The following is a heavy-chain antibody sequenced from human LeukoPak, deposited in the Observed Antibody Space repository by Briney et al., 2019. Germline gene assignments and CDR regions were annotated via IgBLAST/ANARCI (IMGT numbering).Heavy chain of an antibody. J-gene: IGHJ4*02. Sequence: ASVKVSCTASGYTFTSYGISWVRQAPGQGLEWMGWISAYNGNTNYAQKLQGRVTMTTDTSTSTACMELRSLRSDDTAVYYCARCTGGGSCYGVRYWGQGTLVTVSS. V-gene: IGHV1-18*01. CDR3: ARCTGGGSCYGVRY. D-gene: IGHD2-15*01. CDR2: ISAYNGNT. CDR1: GYTFTSYG.